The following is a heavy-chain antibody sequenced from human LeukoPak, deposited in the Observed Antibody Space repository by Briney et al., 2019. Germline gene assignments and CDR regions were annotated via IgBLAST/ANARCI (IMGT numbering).Heavy chain of an antibody. Sequence: GESLKIPCKGSGYSFSNHWIGWVRQMPGKGLEWMGVIFPGDSDPRYSPSFQGQVTMSVDKSIDTAFMQWSSRKASGSTIYYCARELFGSYGQLLSFDRWGPGTQVTVSS. J-gene: IGHJ4*02. D-gene: IGHD3-16*01. CDR3: ARELFGSYGQLLSFDR. CDR1: GYSFSNHW. V-gene: IGHV5-51*01. CDR2: IFPGDSDP.